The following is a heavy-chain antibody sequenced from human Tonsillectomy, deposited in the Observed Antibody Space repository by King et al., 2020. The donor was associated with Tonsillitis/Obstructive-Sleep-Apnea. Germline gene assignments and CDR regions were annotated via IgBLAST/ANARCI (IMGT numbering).Heavy chain of an antibody. D-gene: IGHD1-26*01. V-gene: IGHV3-15*07. J-gene: IGHJ3*02. Sequence: VQLVEFGGGLVKPGGSLRLSCAASGFIFTNAWMNWVRQAPGNGLEWVGRIKRKTDGGTTHYAAPVKGRFTISRDDSKTRLYLQMNSLKPEYTAVYYCTTDLAVTGAIDSFDIWGGGIMVTVTA. CDR1: GFIFTNAW. CDR3: TTDLAVTGAIDSFDI. CDR2: IKRKTDGGTT.